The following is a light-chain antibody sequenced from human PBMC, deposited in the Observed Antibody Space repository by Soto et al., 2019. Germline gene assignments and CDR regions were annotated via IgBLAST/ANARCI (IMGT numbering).Light chain of an antibody. V-gene: IGKV1-12*01. Sequence: DVQMTQSPSSVSASVGDRVTITCRASQGIGSWLAWYQQKPGKAPNLLIYGASKLQSGVPSRFSGRGSGTEFTLTVSSLQPEDFATYYCHHANTCPPWTFGQGTKVEIK. CDR1: QGIGSW. J-gene: IGKJ1*01. CDR2: GAS. CDR3: HHANTCPPWT.